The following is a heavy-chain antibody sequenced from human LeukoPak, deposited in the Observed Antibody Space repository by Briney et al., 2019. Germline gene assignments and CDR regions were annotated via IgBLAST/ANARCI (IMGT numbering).Heavy chain of an antibody. CDR2: MRPNSGNT. CDR3: ARVAWWSNFYDY. D-gene: IGHD2-15*01. CDR1: GYTFTSYD. Sequence: ASVKVSCKASGYTFTSYDINWVRQATGQGRVWMGWMRPNSGNTGYAQKFQGRLTMTRNTSTRTAYMELSSLRSEDTAVYYCARVAWWSNFYDYCGQGTLVTVSS. J-gene: IGHJ4*02. V-gene: IGHV1-8*01.